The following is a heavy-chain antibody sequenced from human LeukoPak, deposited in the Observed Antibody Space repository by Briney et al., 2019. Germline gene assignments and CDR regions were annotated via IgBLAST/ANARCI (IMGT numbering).Heavy chain of an antibody. V-gene: IGHV4-59*12. D-gene: IGHD2/OR15-2a*01. J-gene: IGHJ3*02. CDR1: GGSITSDH. CDR2: IFYSGRT. Sequence: SETLSLTCTVSGGSITSDHWNWIRQPPGKGLEWIGCIFYSGRTYYNPSLKSRVSTSVGMSKNQCSLWLTSVTAADTAVYYCARKNDFEIWGQGTLVTVSS. CDR3: ARKNDFEI.